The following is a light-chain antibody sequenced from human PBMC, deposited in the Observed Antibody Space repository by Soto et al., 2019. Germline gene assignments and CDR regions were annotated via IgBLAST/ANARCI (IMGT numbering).Light chain of an antibody. J-gene: IGLJ1*01. CDR3: KVWDTISDHSV. V-gene: IGLV3-21*02. CDR1: NIESKS. CDR2: VDS. Sequence: SYQLTQAPSVSVARGQTSRITCGGNNIESKSVHWYQQRPGQAPVLVIYVDSDRPSGIPDRFSASTSGNTAALTISRVEAGDEADYYCKVWDTISDHSVFGSGTKVTVL.